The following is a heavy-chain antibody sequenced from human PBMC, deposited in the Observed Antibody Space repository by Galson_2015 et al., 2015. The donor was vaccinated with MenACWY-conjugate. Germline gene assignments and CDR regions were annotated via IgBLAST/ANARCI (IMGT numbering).Heavy chain of an antibody. CDR3: VKDRVRWELLGEFYY. V-gene: IGHV3-64D*06. J-gene: IGHJ4*02. CDR2: ISSNGGST. D-gene: IGHD1-26*01. CDR1: GFTFSSYA. Sequence: SLRLSCAASGFTFSSYAMHWVRQAPGKGLEYVSAISSNGGSTYYADSVKGRFTISRDNSKNTLYLQMSSLRAEDTAVYYCVKDRVRWELLGEFYYWGQGTLVTVSS.